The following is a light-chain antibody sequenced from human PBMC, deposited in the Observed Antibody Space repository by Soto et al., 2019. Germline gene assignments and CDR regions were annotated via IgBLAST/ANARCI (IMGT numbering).Light chain of an antibody. V-gene: IGLV2-14*01. Sequence: QSALTQPASVSGSPGQSITISCTGTNSDVGGYNYVSWYQQHPGKAPKAIIYEVSNRPSGVSNRFSGSKSGNTASLTISGLQTEAEADYYCSSYTSCTTRVFGGGTKLTVL. CDR1: NSDVGGYNY. CDR2: EVS. J-gene: IGLJ3*02. CDR3: SSYTSCTTRV.